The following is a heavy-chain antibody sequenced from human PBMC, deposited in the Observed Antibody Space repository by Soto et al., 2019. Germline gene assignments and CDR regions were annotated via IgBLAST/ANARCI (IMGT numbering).Heavy chain of an antibody. D-gene: IGHD2-2*01. Sequence: QVQLAQSGAEVTRPGASVKVSCKASGYSFISHYIHWVRQAPGQGLEWMGFINPSGGSATLAQKFQGRVTMTRDTSTSTVYMELTILRSEDAAVYYCARDYLSSKLSLSYFDFWGQGTLVTVSS. CDR2: INPSGGSA. CDR1: GYSFISHY. CDR3: ARDYLSSKLSLSYFDF. J-gene: IGHJ4*02. V-gene: IGHV1-46*01.